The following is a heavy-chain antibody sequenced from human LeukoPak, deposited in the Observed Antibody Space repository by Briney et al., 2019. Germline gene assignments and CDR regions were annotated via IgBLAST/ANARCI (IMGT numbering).Heavy chain of an antibody. CDR3: ARETTAGFFYFDF. D-gene: IGHD4-17*01. Sequence: SETLSLTCTVSGVSINSFHWSWIRQPPGKRLEWIGYVHYSGTTKYNPSLERRVTMSIDMSKNQFSLRLSSVTPADTAAYFCARETTAGFFYFDFWGQGTLVTVSS. CDR2: VHYSGTT. V-gene: IGHV4-59*01. CDR1: GVSINSFH. J-gene: IGHJ4*02.